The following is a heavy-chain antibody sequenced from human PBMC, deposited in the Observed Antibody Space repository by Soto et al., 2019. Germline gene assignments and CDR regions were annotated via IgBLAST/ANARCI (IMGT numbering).Heavy chain of an antibody. J-gene: IGHJ2*01. D-gene: IGHD5-12*01. Sequence: WGSLRLSCAASGFTFSTYAIRFFRHSPVKGLEWVAVVSSEGGTQFYADSVKGRFTISRDNSKNSLYLQMSSLTIEDAAIYYCARETYYSGHVIGNLDLWGRGTLVTVSS. CDR1: GFTFSTYA. CDR3: ARETYYSGHVIGNLDL. V-gene: IGHV3-30-3*01. CDR2: VSSEGGTQ.